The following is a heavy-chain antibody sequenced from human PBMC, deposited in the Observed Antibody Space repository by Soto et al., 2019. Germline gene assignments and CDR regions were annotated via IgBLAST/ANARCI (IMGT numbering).Heavy chain of an antibody. V-gene: IGHV4-31*03. J-gene: IGHJ4*02. CDR3: ARDSYSYGYPSPLTFDR. CDR2: LHFSGST. CDR1: CDSLNIQNDH. Sequence: PSETLYTACTISCDSLNIQNDHWTCIRHLPGKGLQWIGYLHFSGSTYYNPSLESRVSISTDTAKTQFSLELTSVTVADTAVYYCARDSYSYGYPSPLTFDRWGQGILVTVSS. D-gene: IGHD5-18*01.